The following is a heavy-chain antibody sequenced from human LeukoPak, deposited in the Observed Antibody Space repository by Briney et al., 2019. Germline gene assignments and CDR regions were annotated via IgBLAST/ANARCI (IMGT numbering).Heavy chain of an antibody. V-gene: IGHV3-11*04. Sequence: GGSLRLSCAVSGFTLTDKYMSWIRQAPGKGLEWVAYINNVGNIIYYADSVKGRFTISRDNAKNSLYLQMNSLRAEDTAVYYCAGDAGSSHTDYYYMDVWGKGTTVTVSS. J-gene: IGHJ6*03. D-gene: IGHD6-13*01. CDR1: GFTLTDKY. CDR2: INNVGNII. CDR3: AGDAGSSHTDYYYMDV.